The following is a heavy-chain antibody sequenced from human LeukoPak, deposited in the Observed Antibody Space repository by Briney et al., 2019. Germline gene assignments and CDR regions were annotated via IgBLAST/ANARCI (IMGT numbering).Heavy chain of an antibody. CDR3: VRFIAAPYYFDY. V-gene: IGHV3-21*01. D-gene: IGHD6-13*01. CDR2: ISISSTYI. Sequence: GSLRLSCAASGVTFSSYSMNWVPQAPGKGLEWVSSISISSTYIYSPDSLDGRFTISRDHAKSSLYMRINRLRTEDTRVNYRVRFIAAPYYFDYWGRESLVTVS. J-gene: IGHJ4*02. CDR1: GVTFSSYS.